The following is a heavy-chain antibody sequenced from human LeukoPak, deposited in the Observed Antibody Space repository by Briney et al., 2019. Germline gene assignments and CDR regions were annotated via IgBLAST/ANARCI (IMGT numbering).Heavy chain of an antibody. Sequence: PSETLSLTCTVSGGSISSYYWSWIRQPPGKGLEWIGYIYYSGSTNCNPSLKSRVTISVDTSKNQFSLKLSSVTAADTAVYYCARDINTAMVPWGQGTLVTVSS. CDR2: IYYSGST. D-gene: IGHD5-18*01. J-gene: IGHJ5*02. CDR3: ARDINTAMVP. CDR1: GGSISSYY. V-gene: IGHV4-59*01.